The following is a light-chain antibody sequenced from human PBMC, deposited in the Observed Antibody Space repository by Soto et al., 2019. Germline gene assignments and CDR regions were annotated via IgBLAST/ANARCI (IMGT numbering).Light chain of an antibody. CDR2: SNN. CDR3: AAWDDSLNGRYV. Sequence: QSALTQPPSVSGTPGQTVTFFCSGSSSNIGTKTVNWYQQVPGTAPKLLIYSNNQRPSGVPDRFSGSKSGTSASLAISGLQSEDEADYYCAAWDDSLNGRYVFGTGTKVTVL. J-gene: IGLJ1*01. CDR1: SSNIGTKT. V-gene: IGLV1-44*01.